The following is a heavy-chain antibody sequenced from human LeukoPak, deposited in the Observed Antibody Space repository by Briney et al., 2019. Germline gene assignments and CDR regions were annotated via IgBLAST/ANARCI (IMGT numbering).Heavy chain of an antibody. J-gene: IGHJ4*02. D-gene: IGHD6-19*01. Sequence: GGSLSLSCAASGFTFSRFTMSWVRQAPGKGLEWVSAMSVGASPTYYADSVKGRFTISRDNSMNTLYLQMNSMRAEDTAIYYCAKDRWNSAWSIADDYWGQGILVTVAS. CDR3: AKDRWNSAWSIADDY. V-gene: IGHV3-23*01. CDR1: GFTFSRFT. CDR2: MSVGASPT.